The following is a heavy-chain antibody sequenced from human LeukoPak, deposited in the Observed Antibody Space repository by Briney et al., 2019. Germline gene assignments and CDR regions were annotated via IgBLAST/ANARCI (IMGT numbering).Heavy chain of an antibody. CDR1: GGSISSYY. D-gene: IGHD6-13*01. Sequence: SETLSPTCTVSGGSISSYYWSWIRQPPGKGLEWIGYIYYSGSTNYNPSLKSRVTISVDTSKNQFSLKLSSVTAADTAVYYCARAGTGIAAAGDGFDYWGQGTLVTVSS. CDR3: ARAGTGIAAAGDGFDY. CDR2: IYYSGST. J-gene: IGHJ4*02. V-gene: IGHV4-59*01.